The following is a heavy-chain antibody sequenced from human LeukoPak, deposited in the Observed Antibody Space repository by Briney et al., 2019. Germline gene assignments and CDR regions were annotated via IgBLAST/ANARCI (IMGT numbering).Heavy chain of an antibody. Sequence: SETLSLTCTVSGGSISSSSYYWGWIRQPPGRGLEWIGSIYYSGSTYYNPSLKSRVTISVDTSKNQFSLKLSSVTAADTAVYYCARKWELLNKPYDYWGQGTLVTVSS. D-gene: IGHD1-26*01. CDR3: ARKWELLNKPYDY. CDR2: IYYSGST. V-gene: IGHV4-39*01. CDR1: GGSISSSSYY. J-gene: IGHJ4*02.